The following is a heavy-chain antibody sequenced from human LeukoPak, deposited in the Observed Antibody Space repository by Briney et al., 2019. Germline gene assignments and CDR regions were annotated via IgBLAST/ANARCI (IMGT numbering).Heavy chain of an antibody. J-gene: IGHJ4*02. V-gene: IGHV1-46*01. Sequence: ASVKVSCKASGYTFTSYYMHWVRQAPGQGLEWMGIINPSGGSTSYAQKFQGRVTMTRDTSISTAYMELSRLRSDDTAVYYCAREAVAGTGTENDYWGQGTLVTVSS. CDR2: INPSGGST. CDR3: AREAVAGTGTENDY. D-gene: IGHD6-19*01. CDR1: GYTFTSYY.